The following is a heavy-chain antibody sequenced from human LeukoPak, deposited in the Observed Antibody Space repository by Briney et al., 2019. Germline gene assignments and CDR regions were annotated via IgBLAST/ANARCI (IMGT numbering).Heavy chain of an antibody. CDR3: ARVDIVVVPAALYNWFDP. Sequence: SETLSLACAVYGGSFSGYYWSWIRQPPGKGLEWIGEINHSGSTNYNPSLKSRVTISVDTSKNQFSLKLSSVTAADTAVYYCARVDIVVVPAALYNWFDPWGQGTLVTVSS. CDR1: GGSFSGYY. V-gene: IGHV4-34*01. J-gene: IGHJ5*02. CDR2: INHSGST. D-gene: IGHD2-2*03.